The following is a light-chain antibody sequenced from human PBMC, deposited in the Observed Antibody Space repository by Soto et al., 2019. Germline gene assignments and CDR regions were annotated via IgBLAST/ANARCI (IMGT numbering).Light chain of an antibody. J-gene: IGKJ5*01. CDR2: GAS. V-gene: IGKV3-20*01. CDR1: RSVSISY. CDR3: QQYGSSPPIT. Sequence: EIVLTQSPGTLSLSPGEIVTLSCRASRSVSISYLAWYQQKPGQAPRLLIYGASSRATGIPDRFSGSGSGTDFTLTISRLEPEDFALYYCQQYGSSPPITFGQGTRLEIK.